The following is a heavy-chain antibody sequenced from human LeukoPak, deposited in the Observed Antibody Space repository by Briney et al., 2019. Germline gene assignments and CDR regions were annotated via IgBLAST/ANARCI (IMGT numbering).Heavy chain of an antibody. J-gene: IGHJ2*01. Sequence: SETLSLTCGVSGGSIGDDYWSWIRQPPGKGLEWIGYIYYSGSTNYNPSLKSRVTISVDTSKNQFSLKLSSVTAADTAVYYCARVYGVEMATYFDLWGRGTLVTVSS. CDR3: ARVYGVEMATYFDL. CDR1: GGSIGDDY. CDR2: IYYSGST. D-gene: IGHD5-24*01. V-gene: IGHV4-59*01.